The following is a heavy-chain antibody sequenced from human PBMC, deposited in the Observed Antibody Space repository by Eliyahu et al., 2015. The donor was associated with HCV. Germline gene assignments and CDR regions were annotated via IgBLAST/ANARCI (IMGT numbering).Heavy chain of an antibody. CDR2: IYTSGTT. J-gene: IGHJ3*02. CDR1: GGSISSGTYY. CDR3: ARMVVIYDASGYYHDAFDI. V-gene: IGHV4-61*02. Sequence: QVQLQESGPGLVKPSQTLSLTCTVSGGSISSGTYYWSWIRQPAGKGLEWIGRIYTSGTTNYNLSLKSRVTISVDTSKNQFSLKLSSVTAADTAVYYCARMVVIYDASGYYHDAFDIWGQGTMVTVSS. D-gene: IGHD3-22*01.